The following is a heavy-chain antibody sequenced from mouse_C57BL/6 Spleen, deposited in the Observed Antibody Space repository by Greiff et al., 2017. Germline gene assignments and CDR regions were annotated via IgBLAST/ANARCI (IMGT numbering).Heavy chain of an antibody. J-gene: IGHJ2*01. CDR1: GFTFSSYA. D-gene: IGHD2-5*01. V-gene: IGHV5-4*03. CDR3: ARAYYSNSFDY. Sequence: EVKLMESGGGLVKPGGSLKLSCAASGFTFSSYAMSWVRQTPEKRLEWVATISDGGSYTYYPDNVKGRFTISRDNAKNNLYLQMSHLKSEDTAMYYCARAYYSNSFDYWGQGTTRTVSS. CDR2: ISDGGSYT.